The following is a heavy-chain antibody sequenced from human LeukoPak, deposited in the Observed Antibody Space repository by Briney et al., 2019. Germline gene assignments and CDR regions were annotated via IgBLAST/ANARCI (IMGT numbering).Heavy chain of an antibody. Sequence: ASVKVSCKASGYTFTGYYMHWVRQAPGQGLEWMGWINPNSGGTNYAQKFQGRVTITRNTSISTAYMELSSLRSEDTAVYYCARGRRGYSYGYRDYWGQGTLVTVSS. V-gene: IGHV1-2*02. CDR3: ARGRRGYSYGYRDY. CDR2: INPNSGGT. J-gene: IGHJ4*02. D-gene: IGHD5-18*01. CDR1: GYTFTGYY.